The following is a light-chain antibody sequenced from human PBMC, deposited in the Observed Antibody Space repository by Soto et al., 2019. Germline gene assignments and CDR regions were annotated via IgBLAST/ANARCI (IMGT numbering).Light chain of an antibody. CDR1: ASNLGGNP. Sequence: QSVLTQPPSVSGTPGQTVSISCSGSASNLGGNPVNWYQHLPGAAPKLLIYTNHQRPSGVPDRFPGSKSGTSASLAISGLRSEDEANFYCAAWDDSLNAVVFGGGTKLTVL. J-gene: IGLJ2*01. CDR3: AAWDDSLNAVV. V-gene: IGLV1-44*01. CDR2: TNH.